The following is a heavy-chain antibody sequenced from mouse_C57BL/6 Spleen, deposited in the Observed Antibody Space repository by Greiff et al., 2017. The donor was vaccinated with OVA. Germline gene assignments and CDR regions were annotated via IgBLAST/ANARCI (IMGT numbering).Heavy chain of an antibody. V-gene: IGHV1-81*01. CDR1: GYTFTSYG. CDR2: IYPRSGNT. D-gene: IGHD1-1*01. CDR3: ARGSTVEAMDY. J-gene: IGHJ4*01. Sequence: VQLVESGAELARPGASVKLSCKASGYTFTSYGISWVKQRTGQGLEWIGEIYPRSGNTYYNEKFKGKATLTADKSSSTAYMELRSLTSEDSAVYFCARGSTVEAMDYWGQGTSVTVSS.